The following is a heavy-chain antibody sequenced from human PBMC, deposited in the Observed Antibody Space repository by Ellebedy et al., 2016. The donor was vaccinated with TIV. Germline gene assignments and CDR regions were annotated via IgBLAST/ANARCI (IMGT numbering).Heavy chain of an antibody. CDR1: GFTFSAHY. J-gene: IGHJ1*01. CDR2: ISGSGGST. D-gene: IGHD6-19*01. V-gene: IGHV3-23*01. Sequence: GESLKISCTASGFTFSAHYMDWVRQAPGKGLEWVSTISGSGGSTYYADSVKGRFTISRDNSRNTVSLQMNSLRVEDTAVYFCAKRSSEGAVADTWGQGTLVTVSS. CDR3: AKRSSEGAVADT.